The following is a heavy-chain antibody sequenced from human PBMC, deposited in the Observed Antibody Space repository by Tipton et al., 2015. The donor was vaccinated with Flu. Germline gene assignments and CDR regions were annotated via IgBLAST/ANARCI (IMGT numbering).Heavy chain of an antibody. D-gene: IGHD3-9*01. CDR1: GFTFSSHW. Sequence: GSLRLSCAVSGFTFSSHWMSWIRQAPGKGLEWVANINPDGSDKYYMGSVKGRFTVSRDNARNSLFLQMNSLKTEDTAVYYCSILWGRGDPIDIWGQGTTVTVSS. J-gene: IGHJ3*02. CDR2: INPDGSDK. V-gene: IGHV3-7*03. CDR3: SILWGRGDPIDI.